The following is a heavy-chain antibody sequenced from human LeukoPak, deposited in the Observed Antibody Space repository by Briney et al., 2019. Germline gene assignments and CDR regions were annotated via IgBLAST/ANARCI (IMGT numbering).Heavy chain of an antibody. CDR1: GGSFSGYY. J-gene: IGHJ4*02. D-gene: IGHD2-15*01. CDR2: INHSGST. CDR3: ARGSIVVVVAAFYFDY. Sequence: SETLSLTCAVYGGSFSGYYWSWIRQPPGKGLEWLGEINHSGSTSYNPSLKRRVTISVDTSKNHLSLKLSSVTAADTAVYYCARGSIVVVVAAFYFDYWGQGTLVTVSS. V-gene: IGHV4-34*01.